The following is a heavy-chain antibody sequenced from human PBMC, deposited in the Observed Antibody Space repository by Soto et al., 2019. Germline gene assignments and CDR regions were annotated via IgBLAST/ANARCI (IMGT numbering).Heavy chain of an antibody. D-gene: IGHD6-13*01. CDR2: ISISSRTI. V-gene: IGHV3-48*02. CDR3: ARDNGIAGSFDP. J-gene: IGHJ5*02. Sequence: VGSLRLSCAASGFTFRRYSMNWVRQPPGKGLEWVSYISISSRTIYYADSVKGRFTISRDDAKNSLYLQMNSLRDEDTSVYYCARDNGIAGSFDPWGQGTLVTVSS. CDR1: GFTFRRYS.